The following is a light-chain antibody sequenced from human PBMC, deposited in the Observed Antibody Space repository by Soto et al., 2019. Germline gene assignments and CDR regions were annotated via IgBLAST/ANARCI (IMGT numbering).Light chain of an antibody. CDR2: DVS. Sequence: QSALTQAPSVSGSPGQSVTIPCPGNNSDVGGYNYVSWYQQHPGKAPKLMIYDVSKRPSGVPDRFSGSKSGNTASLTISGLQAEDEADYYCCSYAGSYIFYVFGSGTKVTVL. CDR3: CSYAGSYIFYV. CDR1: NSDVGGYNY. V-gene: IGLV2-11*01. J-gene: IGLJ1*01.